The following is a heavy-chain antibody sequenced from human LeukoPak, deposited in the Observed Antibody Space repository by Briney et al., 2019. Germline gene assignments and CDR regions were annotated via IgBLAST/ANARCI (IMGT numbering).Heavy chain of an antibody. Sequence: ASVKVSCKASGYTFTGYYMHWVRQAPGQGLEWMGWINPNSGGTNYAQKFQGRVTMTRDTSISTAYMELSRLRSDDTAVYYCVRAFGRVVVPAAPWYYYGMDVWGQGTTVTVSS. CDR2: INPNSGGT. J-gene: IGHJ6*02. CDR1: GYTFTGYY. CDR3: VRAFGRVVVPAAPWYYYGMDV. D-gene: IGHD2-2*01. V-gene: IGHV1-2*02.